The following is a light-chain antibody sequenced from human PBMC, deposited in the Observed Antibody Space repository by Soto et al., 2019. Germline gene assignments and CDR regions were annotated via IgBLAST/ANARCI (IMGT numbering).Light chain of an antibody. CDR1: SSDVGKYNL. V-gene: IGLV2-23*02. J-gene: IGLJ2*01. CDR2: VTN. Sequence: QSALTQPASVSGSPGQSITISCAGSSSDVGKYNLVSWYQQHPGKAPKLMIYVTNKRPSGVSNRFSGSKSGNTASLTISGLQAEDEADYHCCSYAGSDTFTFGGGTKLTVL. CDR3: CSYAGSDTFT.